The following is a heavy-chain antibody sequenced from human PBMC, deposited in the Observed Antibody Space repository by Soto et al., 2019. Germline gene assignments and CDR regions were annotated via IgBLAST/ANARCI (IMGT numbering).Heavy chain of an antibody. Sequence: RASVKVSCKASGYTFTSYVINWVRQATGQGLEWMGWMNPNSGNTGYAQKFQGRVTMTRNTSISTAYMELSSLRSEDTAVYYCAGVNEYSSSMFAFDIWGQGTMVTVSS. CDR2: MNPNSGNT. CDR1: GYTFTSYV. CDR3: AGVNEYSSSMFAFDI. V-gene: IGHV1-8*01. J-gene: IGHJ3*02. D-gene: IGHD6-6*01.